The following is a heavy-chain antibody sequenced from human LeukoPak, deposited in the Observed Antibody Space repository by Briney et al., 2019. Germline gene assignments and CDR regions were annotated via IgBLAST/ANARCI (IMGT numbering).Heavy chain of an antibody. CDR1: GFSFSNYP. CDR3: ARGSITMVRGVILGYDY. J-gene: IGHJ4*02. V-gene: IGHV3-23*01. Sequence: PGGSLRLSCAASGFSFSNYPMTWVRQAPGKGLEWVSVISGSGDTTYYPDSVRGRFTISRDNSQNTLYLQMNSLRAEDTAVYYCARGSITMVRGVILGYDYWGQGTLVTVSS. CDR2: ISGSGDTT. D-gene: IGHD3-10*01.